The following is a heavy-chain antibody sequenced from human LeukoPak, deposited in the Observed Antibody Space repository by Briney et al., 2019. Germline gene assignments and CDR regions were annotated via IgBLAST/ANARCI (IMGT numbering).Heavy chain of an antibody. CDR3: AGMRITTPTVRTLDY. J-gene: IGHJ4*02. D-gene: IGHD1-14*01. CDR1: GGSISSYY. Sequence: SETLSLTCTVSGGSISSYYWSWIRQPPGKGLEWIGYIYYSGSTNYNPSLKSRVTISVDTSKNQFSLKLSSVTAADTAVYYCAGMRITTPTVRTLDYWGQGTLVTVSS. CDR2: IYYSGST. V-gene: IGHV4-59*01.